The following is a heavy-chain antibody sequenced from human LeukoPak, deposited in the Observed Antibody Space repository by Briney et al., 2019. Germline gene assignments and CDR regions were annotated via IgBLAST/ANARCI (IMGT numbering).Heavy chain of an antibody. Sequence: SETLSLTCTVSGGSIRSSYYYWGWIRQPPGKGLEWIGSIYDSGSTYYNPSLKSRVTISVDTSKNQLSLKLNSVTAADTAVYYCATGDYDYTYFDYWGQGTLVTVSS. J-gene: IGHJ4*02. V-gene: IGHV4-39*01. CDR3: ATGDYDYTYFDY. D-gene: IGHD4-17*01. CDR1: GGSIRSSYYY. CDR2: IYDSGST.